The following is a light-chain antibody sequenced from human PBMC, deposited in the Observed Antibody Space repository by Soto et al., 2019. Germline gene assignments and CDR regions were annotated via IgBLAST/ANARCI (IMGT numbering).Light chain of an antibody. V-gene: IGKV3-15*01. J-gene: IGKJ2*01. Sequence: EIVMTQSPATLSVSPGESVSLSCRASQSVRTSLAWYQHRPGQAPRLLIYDASTRATGVPARFSGSGSGTEFTLTISSLQSEDFAVYSCQQYNDWPPYTFGQRTKVEIK. CDR3: QQYNDWPPYT. CDR1: QSVRTS. CDR2: DAS.